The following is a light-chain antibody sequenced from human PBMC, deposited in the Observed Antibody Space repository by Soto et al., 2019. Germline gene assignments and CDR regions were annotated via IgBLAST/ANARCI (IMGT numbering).Light chain of an antibody. CDR3: QQYGSSPVT. CDR1: QSVSSSY. CDR2: GAS. V-gene: IGKV3-20*01. J-gene: IGKJ4*01. Sequence: EIVLTQSPGTLSLSPGERATLSCRASQSVSSSYLAWYQQKPGQAPRLLIYGASSWATGIPDRFSGSGSGTDFTLTISRLEPEDFAVYYCQQYGSSPVTFGGGTRWIS.